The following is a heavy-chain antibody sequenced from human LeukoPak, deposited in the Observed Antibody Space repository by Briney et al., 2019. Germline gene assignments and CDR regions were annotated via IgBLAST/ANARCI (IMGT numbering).Heavy chain of an antibody. V-gene: IGHV3-48*03. CDR3: AKGGGTGYSSSWFSN. J-gene: IGHJ4*02. CDR2: ISSSGSTI. Sequence: GGSLRLSCAASGFTFSSYEMNWVRQAPGKGLEWVSYISSSGSTIYYADSVKGRFTISRGNAKNSLYLQMNSLRAEDTAVYYCAKGGGTGYSSSWFSNWGQGTLVTVSS. D-gene: IGHD6-13*01. CDR1: GFTFSSYE.